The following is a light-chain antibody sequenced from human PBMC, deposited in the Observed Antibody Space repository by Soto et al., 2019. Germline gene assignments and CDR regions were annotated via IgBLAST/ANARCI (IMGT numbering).Light chain of an antibody. CDR1: SSDVGSYNL. CDR3: SSYASSTTPCV. J-gene: IGLJ1*01. Sequence: QPVLTQPASVSGSPGQSITISCTGTSSDVGSYNLVSWYQQHPGKAPKLMIYEGSKRPSGVSNRFSGSKSGNTASLTISGLQAEDEADYYCSSYASSTTPCVFGTGTKLTVL. V-gene: IGLV2-14*02. CDR2: EGS.